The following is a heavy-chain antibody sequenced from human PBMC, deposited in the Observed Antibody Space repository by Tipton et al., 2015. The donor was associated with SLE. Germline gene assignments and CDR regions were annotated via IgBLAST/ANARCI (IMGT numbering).Heavy chain of an antibody. D-gene: IGHD4-23*01. J-gene: IGHJ4*02. V-gene: IGHV3-21*01. CDR2: IISSGSYI. CDR1: GFTFSDYS. CDR3: ARVGHGGNSIDY. Sequence: SLRLSCAVSGFTFSDYSMNWVRQAPGKGLEWVSSIISSGSYIYYTDSVKGRFTISRDNAKNSLYLQMNSLRAEDTAVYYCARVGHGGNSIDYWGQGTLVTVSS.